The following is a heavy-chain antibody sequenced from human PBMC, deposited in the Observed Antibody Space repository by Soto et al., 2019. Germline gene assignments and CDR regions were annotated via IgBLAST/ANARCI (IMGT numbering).Heavy chain of an antibody. J-gene: IGHJ3*02. CDR3: ARSLVGATAYDAFDI. CDR2: ISSSSSYI. CDR1: GFTFSSYS. V-gene: IGHV3-21*01. Sequence: GGSLRLSCAASGFTFSSYSMNWVRQAPGKGLEWVSSISSSSSYIYYADSVKGRFTISRDNAKNSLYLQMNSLRAEDTAVYYCARSLVGATAYDAFDIWGQGTMVTVSS. D-gene: IGHD1-26*01.